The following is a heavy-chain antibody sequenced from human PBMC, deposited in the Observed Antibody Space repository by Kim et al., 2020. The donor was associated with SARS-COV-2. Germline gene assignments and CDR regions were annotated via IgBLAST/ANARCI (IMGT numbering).Heavy chain of an antibody. CDR3: ARGASITIFGVVILGGAFDP. V-gene: IGHV4-31*03. Sequence: SETLSLTCTVSGGSISSGGYYWSCIRQHPGKGLEWFGYLYYRGSTYYNPSLKSRVTNSVDTSKNQFSLKLRSVTAADTAVYYCARGASITIFGVVILGGAFDPWGQGTLVTVSS. J-gene: IGHJ5*02. CDR2: LYYRGST. CDR1: GGSISSGGYY. D-gene: IGHD3-3*01.